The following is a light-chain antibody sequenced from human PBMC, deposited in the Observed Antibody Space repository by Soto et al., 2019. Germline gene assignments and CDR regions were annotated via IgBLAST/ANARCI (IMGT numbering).Light chain of an antibody. CDR3: QQYTNWRT. J-gene: IGKJ1*01. Sequence: EIVMTQSPATLSVSLGERATLSCTVSQGISSNLVWYQHKPGQAPRLLIYDASTRAPGIPARFSGSGSGTEFTLTITSLQSEDVAIYYCQQYTNWRTFGQGTKVEIK. CDR2: DAS. CDR1: QGISSN. V-gene: IGKV3-15*01.